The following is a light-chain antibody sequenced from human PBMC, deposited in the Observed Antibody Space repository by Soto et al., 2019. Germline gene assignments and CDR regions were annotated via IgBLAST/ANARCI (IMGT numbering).Light chain of an antibody. CDR3: QQVHSYPWT. Sequence: IQVTQSPPSLSASVVDRVTITCRASQDISSYLAWYQQKSGKAPHLLIYAASSLQSGVPSRFSASGVGTDYTLTISSLQAEDFATYYCQQVHSYPWTFGQGTKVDIK. CDR2: AAS. J-gene: IGKJ1*01. V-gene: IGKV1-9*01. CDR1: QDISSY.